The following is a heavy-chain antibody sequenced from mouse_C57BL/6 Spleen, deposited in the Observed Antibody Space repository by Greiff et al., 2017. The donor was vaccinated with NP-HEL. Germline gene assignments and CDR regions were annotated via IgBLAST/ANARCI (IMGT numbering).Heavy chain of an antibody. D-gene: IGHD1-1*01. CDR3: ARRVLRRAMDY. J-gene: IGHJ4*01. CDR2: INPNNGGT. V-gene: IGHV1-26*01. CDR1: GYTFTDYY. Sequence: VQLQQSGPELVKPGASVKISCKASGYTFTDYYMNWVKQSHGKSLEWIGDINPNNGGTSYNQKFKGKATLTVDKSSSTADMELRSLTSEDSAVYYCARRVLRRAMDYWGQGTSVTVSS.